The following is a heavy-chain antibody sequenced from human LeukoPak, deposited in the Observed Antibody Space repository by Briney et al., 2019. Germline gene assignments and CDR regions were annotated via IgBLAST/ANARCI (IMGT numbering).Heavy chain of an antibody. CDR2: ILYDGSNK. CDR3: AKVGWTKTPHSHDAFDI. CDR1: GFTFSSYG. V-gene: IGHV3-30*18. Sequence: PGGSLRLSYAASGFTFSSYGMHWVRQAPGKGLEWVAVILYDGSNKYYADSVKGRFTISRDNSKNTLYLQMNSLRAEDTAVYYCAKVGWTKTPHSHDAFDIWGQGTMVTVSS. D-gene: IGHD3/OR15-3a*01. J-gene: IGHJ3*02.